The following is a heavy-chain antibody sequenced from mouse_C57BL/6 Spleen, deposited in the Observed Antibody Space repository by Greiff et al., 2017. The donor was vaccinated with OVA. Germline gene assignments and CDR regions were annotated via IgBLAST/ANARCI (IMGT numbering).Heavy chain of an antibody. D-gene: IGHD2-3*01. CDR2: IRSKSNNYAT. Sequence: GGGLVQPKGSLKLSCAASGFSFNTYAMNWVRQAPGKGLEWVARIRSKSNNYATYYADSVKDRFTISRDDSESMLYLQMNNLKTEDTAMYYCVRHRWGLGFAYWGQGTLVTVSA. CDR1: GFSFNTYA. V-gene: IGHV10-1*01. J-gene: IGHJ3*01. CDR3: VRHRWGLGFAY.